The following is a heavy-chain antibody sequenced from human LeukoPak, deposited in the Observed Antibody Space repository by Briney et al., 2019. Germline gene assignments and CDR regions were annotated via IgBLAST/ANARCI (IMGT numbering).Heavy chain of an antibody. Sequence: GGSLRLSCAASGFTFSSYAMHWVRQAPGKGLEWVAVISYDGSNKYYADSVKGRFTISRDNSKNTLYLQMNSLRAEDTAVYYCARESVTAGTFDYWGQGTLVTVSS. CDR3: ARESVTAGTFDY. J-gene: IGHJ4*02. D-gene: IGHD2-21*02. CDR2: ISYDGSNK. CDR1: GFTFSSYA. V-gene: IGHV3-30-3*01.